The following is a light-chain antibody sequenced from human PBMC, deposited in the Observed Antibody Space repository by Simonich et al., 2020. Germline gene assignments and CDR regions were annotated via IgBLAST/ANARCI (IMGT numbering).Light chain of an antibody. J-gene: IGKJ5*01. V-gene: IGKV3-11*01. CDR1: QSVSSY. CDR2: DAS. CDR3: QQRSNWIT. Sequence: EIVLTQSPATLSLSPGERATLPCRASQSVSSYLAWSKQKPGQAPRLLIYDASNRATGIPARFSGSGSGTDFTLTISSLEPEDFAVYYCQQRSNWITFGQGTRLEIK.